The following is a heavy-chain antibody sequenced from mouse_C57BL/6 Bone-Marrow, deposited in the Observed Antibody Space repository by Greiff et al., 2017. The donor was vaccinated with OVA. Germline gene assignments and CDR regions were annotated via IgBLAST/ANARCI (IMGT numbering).Heavy chain of an antibody. D-gene: IGHD1-1*01. CDR2: IHPNSGST. CDR3: TRYPYYDGSSFLDY. V-gene: IGHV1-64*01. J-gene: IGHJ2*01. CDR1: GYTFTSYW. Sequence: QVQLQQPGAELVKPGASVKLSCKASGYTFTSYWMHWVKQKPGQGLEWIGMIHPNSGSTNYNEKFKSKATLTVDKSSSTAYMQLSSLTSEDSAVYYCTRYPYYDGSSFLDYWGQGTTLTVSS.